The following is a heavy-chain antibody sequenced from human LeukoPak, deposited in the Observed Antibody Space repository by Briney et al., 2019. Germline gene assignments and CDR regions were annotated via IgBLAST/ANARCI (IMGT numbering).Heavy chain of an antibody. J-gene: IGHJ5*02. V-gene: IGHV5-51*01. D-gene: IGHD3-22*01. CDR3: ARHGINYYDSSGYYLNWFDP. Sequence: GESLKISCKGSGYSFTSYWIGWVRQMPGKGLEWMRIIYPGDSDTRYSPSFQGQVTISADKSISTAYLQWNSLKTSDTAMYYCARHGINYYDSSGYYLNWFDPWGQGTLVTVSS. CDR2: IYPGDSDT. CDR1: GYSFTSYW.